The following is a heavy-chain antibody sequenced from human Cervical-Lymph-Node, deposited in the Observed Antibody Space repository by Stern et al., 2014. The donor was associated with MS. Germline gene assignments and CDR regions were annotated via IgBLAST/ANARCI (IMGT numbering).Heavy chain of an antibody. V-gene: IGHV1-8*01. CDR2: MNPYSGNT. D-gene: IGHD2-2*01. Sequence: LHLVESGAEVKKPGASVKVSCKASGYTFSSYDITWVRQASGHGLEWLGWMNPYSGNTGYAQKFKGRVSMTSDPSISTVYMELTSLTSDDTAVYFCARAVRNQLLSEYWGQGTLVTVSS. CDR1: GYTFSSYD. J-gene: IGHJ4*02. CDR3: ARAVRNQLLSEY.